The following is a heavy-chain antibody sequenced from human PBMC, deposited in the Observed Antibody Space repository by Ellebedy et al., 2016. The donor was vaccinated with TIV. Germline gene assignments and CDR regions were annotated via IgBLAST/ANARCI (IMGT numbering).Heavy chain of an antibody. V-gene: IGHV4-39*01. Sequence: SETLSLTXTVSGGSISSSSYYWGWIRQPPGKGLEWIGSIYYSGSTYYNPSLKSRVTISVDTSKNQFSLKLSSVTAADTAVYYCARHQQLVQTIDAFDIWGQGTMVTVSS. J-gene: IGHJ3*02. CDR3: ARHQQLVQTIDAFDI. CDR2: IYYSGST. CDR1: GGSISSSSYY. D-gene: IGHD6-13*01.